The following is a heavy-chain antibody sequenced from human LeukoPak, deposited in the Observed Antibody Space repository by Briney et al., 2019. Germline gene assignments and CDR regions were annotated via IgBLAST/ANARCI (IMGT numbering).Heavy chain of an antibody. Sequence: ASVKVSCKASGYTLTSYYIHWVRQAPGQGLEWMGVIIPSGGSTTYAQKFQGRVTMTRDTSMSTVYMELSSLRSEDTAVYYCARGDTVTTPLNRLVYWGQGTLVTVSS. CDR3: ARGDTVTTPLNRLVY. CDR2: IIPSGGST. CDR1: GYTLTSYY. V-gene: IGHV1-46*01. D-gene: IGHD4-17*01. J-gene: IGHJ4*02.